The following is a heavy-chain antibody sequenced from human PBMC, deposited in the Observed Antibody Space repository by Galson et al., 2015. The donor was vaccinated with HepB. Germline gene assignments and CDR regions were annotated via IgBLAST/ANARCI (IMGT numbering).Heavy chain of an antibody. D-gene: IGHD3-16*01. CDR1: GFTFGGYA. Sequence: SLRLSCAASGFTFGGYAMSWFRQAPGKGLEWVGFIRSKAYGGTTEYAASVKGRFTISRDDSKSIAYLQMNSLKTEDTAVYYCTRDSSSRLAFGGVTLFDYWGQGTLVTVSS. CDR2: IRSKAYGGTT. J-gene: IGHJ4*02. V-gene: IGHV3-49*03. CDR3: TRDSSSRLAFGGVTLFDY.